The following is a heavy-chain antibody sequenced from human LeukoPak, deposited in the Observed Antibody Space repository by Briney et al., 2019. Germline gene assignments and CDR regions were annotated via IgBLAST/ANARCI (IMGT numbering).Heavy chain of an antibody. V-gene: IGHV1-18*01. CDR2: ISAYNGNT. Sequence: EASVKVSCKASGYTFTSYGISWVRQAPGQGLEWMGWISAYNGNTNYAQKLQGRVTMTTDTSTITAYMELRSLRSDDTAVYYCARSTYYYDSSGYYEYFQHWGQGTLVTVSS. D-gene: IGHD3-22*01. CDR3: ARSTYYYDSSGYYEYFQH. CDR1: GYTFTSYG. J-gene: IGHJ1*01.